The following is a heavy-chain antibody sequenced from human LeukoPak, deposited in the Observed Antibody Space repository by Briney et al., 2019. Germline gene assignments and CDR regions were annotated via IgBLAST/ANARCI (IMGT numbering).Heavy chain of an antibody. Sequence: GGSLRLSCAASGFTFDDYGMSWVRQAPGKGLEWVSGINWNGGSIDYADSVKGRFTISRDNAKNSLYLQMNSLRAEDTAVYYCAKWVPAAMAYYYYMDVWGKGTTVTISS. D-gene: IGHD2-2*01. CDR2: INWNGGSI. CDR1: GFTFDDYG. CDR3: AKWVPAAMAYYYYMDV. J-gene: IGHJ6*03. V-gene: IGHV3-20*04.